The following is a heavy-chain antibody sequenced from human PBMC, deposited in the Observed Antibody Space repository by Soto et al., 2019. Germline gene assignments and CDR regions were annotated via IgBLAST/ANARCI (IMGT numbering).Heavy chain of an antibody. CDR1: GFTFSGSA. J-gene: IGHJ4*02. CDR3: TRHRRFLEWLLPHYFDY. Sequence: PGGSLRLSCAASGFTFSGSAMHWVRQASGKGLEWVGRIRSKANSYATAYAASVKGRFTISRDDSKNTAYLQMNSLKTEDTAVYYCTRHRRFLEWLLPHYFDYWGQGTLVTVSS. D-gene: IGHD3-3*01. V-gene: IGHV3-73*01. CDR2: IRSKANSYAT.